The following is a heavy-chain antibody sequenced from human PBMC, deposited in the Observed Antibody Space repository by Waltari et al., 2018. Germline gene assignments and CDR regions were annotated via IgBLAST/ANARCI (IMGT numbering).Heavy chain of an antibody. J-gene: IGHJ4*02. Sequence: EVQLVESGGGLAQPGRSLRLSCAASGFNFDDNAMHWVRQAPGKGLEWVSGISWKSRTKGYADSVKGRFTISRDNAKNSLYLQMNSLRPEDTALYYCVKDGRSWYGFEYWGQGTLVTVPS. CDR3: VKDGRSWYGFEY. CDR1: GFNFDDNA. V-gene: IGHV3-9*01. D-gene: IGHD6-13*01. CDR2: ISWKSRTK.